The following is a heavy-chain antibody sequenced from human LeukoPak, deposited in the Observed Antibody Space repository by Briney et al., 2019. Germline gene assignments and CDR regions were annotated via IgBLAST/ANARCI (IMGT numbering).Heavy chain of an antibody. CDR1: GFTFSSYG. CDR3: ARDRRVAAKSNYYGMDV. CDR2: ISYDGSNK. V-gene: IGHV3-30*03. D-gene: IGHD2-15*01. J-gene: IGHJ6*02. Sequence: GGSLRLSCAASGFTFSSYGMHWVRQAPGKGLEWVAVISYDGSNKYYADSVKGRFTISRDNSKNTLYLQMNSLRAEDTAVYYCARDRRVAAKSNYYGMDVWGQGTTVTVSS.